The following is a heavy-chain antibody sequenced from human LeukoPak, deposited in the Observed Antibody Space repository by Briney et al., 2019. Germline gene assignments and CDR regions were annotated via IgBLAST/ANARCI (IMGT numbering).Heavy chain of an antibody. J-gene: IGHJ3*02. Sequence: GASVKVSCKASGGTFSSYAISWVRQAPGQGLEWMGGINAGNGDTKYSQNFQGRVTITRDTSATTAYMELSSLRSEDTAVYYCAREADWYQIKGAFDIWGQGTMVTVSS. V-gene: IGHV1-3*01. CDR3: AREADWYQIKGAFDI. CDR2: INAGNGDT. D-gene: IGHD3-9*01. CDR1: GGTFSSYA.